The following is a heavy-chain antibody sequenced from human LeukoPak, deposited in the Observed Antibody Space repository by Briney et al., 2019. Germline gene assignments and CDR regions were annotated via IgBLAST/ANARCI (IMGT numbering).Heavy chain of an antibody. J-gene: IGHJ4*02. CDR2: VYYSGST. D-gene: IGHD2-2*01. V-gene: IGHV4-39*01. CDR3: ARICSTTSCHLDY. CDR1: GGSIRSSNYY. Sequence: SETLSLTCTVSGGSIRSSNYYWGWIRQPPGKGLEWIGSVYYSGSTYYNPSLKSRVTISVDTSKNQFSLKLSSVTAADTAVYYCARICSTTSCHLDYWGQGTLVTVSS.